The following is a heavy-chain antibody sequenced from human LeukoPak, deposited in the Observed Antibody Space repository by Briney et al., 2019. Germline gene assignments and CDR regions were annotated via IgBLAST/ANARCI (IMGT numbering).Heavy chain of an antibody. V-gene: IGHV4-4*07. CDR3: GGETVRGPRWGFDY. Sequence: PSETLSLTCTVSGGSINNYYWNWIRQSAGKGLEWIGRIFINGKTSYNPSLQSRVTISLDTSKNQFSLKMTSVTAADTAVYFCGGETVRGPRWGFDYWGQGMLVTVSS. CDR2: IFINGKT. CDR1: GGSINNYY. J-gene: IGHJ4*02. D-gene: IGHD3-16*01.